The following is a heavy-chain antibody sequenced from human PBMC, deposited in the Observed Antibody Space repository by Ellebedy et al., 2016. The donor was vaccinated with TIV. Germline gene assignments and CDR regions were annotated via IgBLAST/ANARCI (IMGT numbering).Heavy chain of an antibody. CDR1: GYTFTSYG. Sequence: AASVKVSCKASGYTFTSYGISWVRQAPGQGLEWMGWMNPNSGNTGYAQKFQGRVTMTRNTSISTAYMELSSLRSEDTAVYYCARGITMAGGLTGALSWGQGTLVTVSS. V-gene: IGHV1-8*02. CDR2: MNPNSGNT. CDR3: ARGITMAGGLTGALS. J-gene: IGHJ5*02. D-gene: IGHD3-10*01.